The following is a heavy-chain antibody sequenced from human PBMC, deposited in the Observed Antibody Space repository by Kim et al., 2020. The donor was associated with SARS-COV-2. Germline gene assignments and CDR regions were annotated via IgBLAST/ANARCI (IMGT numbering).Heavy chain of an antibody. D-gene: IGHD2-21*02. V-gene: IGHV3-64*01. CDR3: ARDCGGDCRDAFDI. CDR1: GFTFSSYA. J-gene: IGHJ3*02. CDR2: ISSNGGST. Sequence: GGSLRLSCAASGFTFSSYAMHWVRQAPGKGLEYVSAISSNGGSTYYANSVKGRFTISRDNSKNTLYLQMGSLRAEDMAVYYCARDCGGDCRDAFDIWGQGTMVTVSS.